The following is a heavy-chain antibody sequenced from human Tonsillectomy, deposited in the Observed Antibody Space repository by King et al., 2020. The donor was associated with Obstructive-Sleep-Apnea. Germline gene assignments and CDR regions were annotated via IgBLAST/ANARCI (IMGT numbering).Heavy chain of an antibody. Sequence: QLVQSGAEVKKPGESLKISCQGSGYSFTTYWIGWVRQMPGKGLEWMGIIYPADSNTKYSPSFQGQVTISADNSISAAYLQWSSLKASDTAIYYCVRRSSPDYWGQGTLVTVSS. D-gene: IGHD6-13*01. V-gene: IGHV5-51*01. CDR1: GYSFTTYW. CDR2: IYPADSNT. CDR3: VRRSSPDY. J-gene: IGHJ4*02.